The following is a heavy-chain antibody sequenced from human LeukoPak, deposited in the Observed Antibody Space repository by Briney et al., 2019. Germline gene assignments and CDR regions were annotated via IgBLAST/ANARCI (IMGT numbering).Heavy chain of an antibody. CDR3: AKEGYDFWSGPTGFDP. CDR1: GFTFSSYA. D-gene: IGHD3-3*01. CDR2: ISGSDGST. J-gene: IGHJ5*02. V-gene: IGHV3-23*01. Sequence: GGSLRLSCAASGFTFSSYAMSWVRQAPGKGLEWVSAISGSDGSTYYADSVKGRFTISRDNSKNTLYLQMNSLRAEDTAVYYCAKEGYDFWSGPTGFDPWGQGTLVTVSS.